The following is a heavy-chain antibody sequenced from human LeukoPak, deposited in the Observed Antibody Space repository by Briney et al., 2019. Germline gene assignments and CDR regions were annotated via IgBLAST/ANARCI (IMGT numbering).Heavy chain of an antibody. V-gene: IGHV1-18*01. CDR3: ASDLWNGGRRYPNWFRP. D-gene: IGHD2-15*01. CDR1: GYTFTSYG. CDR2: ISAYNGNT. Sequence: ASVKVSCKASGYTFTSYGISWVRQAPGQGLEWMGWISAYNGNTNYAQKLQGRVTMTTDTSTSTAYMELRSLRSDDTAVYYCASDLWNGGRRYPNWFRPWGQGTLVTGSS. J-gene: IGHJ5*02.